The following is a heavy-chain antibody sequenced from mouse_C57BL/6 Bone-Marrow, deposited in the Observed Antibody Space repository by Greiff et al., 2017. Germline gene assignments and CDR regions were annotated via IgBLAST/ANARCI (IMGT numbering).Heavy chain of an antibody. D-gene: IGHD1-1*01. V-gene: IGHV6-3*01. J-gene: IGHJ2*01. CDR3: TVITTVVRDY. Sequence: EVQGVESGGGLVQPGGSMKLSCVASGFTFSNYWMNWVRQSPEKGLEWVAQIRLKSDNYATNYAASVKGRFTISRDDSKSSVYLQMNNLRAEDTGIYYCTVITTVVRDYWGQGTTLTVSS. CDR1: GFTFSNYW. CDR2: IRLKSDNYAT.